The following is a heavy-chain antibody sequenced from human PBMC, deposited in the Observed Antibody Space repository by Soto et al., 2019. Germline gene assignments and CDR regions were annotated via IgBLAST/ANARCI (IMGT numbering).Heavy chain of an antibody. D-gene: IGHD6-6*01. J-gene: IGHJ6*02. Sequence: QVQLVQSGAEVKKPGSSVKVSCKASGGTFSSYAISWVRQAPGQGLEWMGGIIPIFGTANYAQKFQGRVMITADESTSTAYMELSSLRAEDTAVYYCASPSIAARPNYYYYGMDVWGQGTTVTVSS. CDR2: IIPIFGTA. CDR3: ASPSIAARPNYYYYGMDV. V-gene: IGHV1-69*01. CDR1: GGTFSSYA.